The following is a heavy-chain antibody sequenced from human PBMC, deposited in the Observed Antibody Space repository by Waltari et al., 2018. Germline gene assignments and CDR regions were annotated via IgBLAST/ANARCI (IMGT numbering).Heavy chain of an antibody. D-gene: IGHD4-17*01. Sequence: EVQLVESGGGLVQPGDSLRLSCAASGFTFSRYEMKWVRRAPGKGLEWISYISISSSLIYYADSVKGRFTISRDNAKNSLLLQMNSLRAEDTAVYDCARGGSYGDYSRCDYWGQGTLVTVSS. J-gene: IGHJ4*02. CDR1: GFTFSRYE. CDR3: ARGGSYGDYSRCDY. CDR2: ISISSSLI. V-gene: IGHV3-48*03.